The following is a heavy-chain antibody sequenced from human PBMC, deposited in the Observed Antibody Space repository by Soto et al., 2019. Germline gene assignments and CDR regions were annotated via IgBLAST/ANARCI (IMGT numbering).Heavy chain of an antibody. J-gene: IGHJ6*02. D-gene: IGHD5-12*01. CDR2: IVVGSGNT. CDR1: GFTFTSSA. CDR3: AATRVYGYTDYYYGMDV. V-gene: IGHV1-58*01. Sequence: SVKVSCKASGFTFTSSAVQWVRQARGQRLEWIGWIVVGSGNTNYAQKFQERVTITRDMSTSTAYMELSSLRSEDTAVHYCAATRVYGYTDYYYGMDVWGQGTTVTVSS.